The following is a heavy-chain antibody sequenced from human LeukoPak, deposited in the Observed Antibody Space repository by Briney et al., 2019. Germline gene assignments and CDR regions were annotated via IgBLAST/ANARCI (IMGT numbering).Heavy chain of an antibody. CDR1: GASVSGGGNS. D-gene: IGHD4-23*01. CDR2: FSHTGST. J-gene: IGHJ4*02. CDR3: AGTGVTFDY. V-gene: IGHV4-30-2*01. Sequence: PSQTLSLTCAVSGASVSGGGNSWSWIRQPPGKGLEWIGWFSHTGSTYYNPSLKSRVTISVDRSNNQFSLKLRSMTAADTAVYYCAGTGVTFDYWGQGTVVTVSS.